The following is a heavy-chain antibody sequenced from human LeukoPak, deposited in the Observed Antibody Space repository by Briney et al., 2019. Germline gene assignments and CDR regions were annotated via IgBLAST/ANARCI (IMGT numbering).Heavy chain of an antibody. J-gene: IGHJ1*01. V-gene: IGHV4-61*02. CDR2: IYTSGST. CDR1: GGSVSSGTYY. CDR3: AKYSYGSGSYSFLD. Sequence: SETLSLTCTASGGSVSSGTYYWSWVRQPAGKGLEYIGRIYTSGSTHYSPSFKSRVTISIDTSNNQFSLKLSSVTAADTAVYYCAKYSYGSGSYSFLDWGQGTLVTVSS. D-gene: IGHD3-10*01.